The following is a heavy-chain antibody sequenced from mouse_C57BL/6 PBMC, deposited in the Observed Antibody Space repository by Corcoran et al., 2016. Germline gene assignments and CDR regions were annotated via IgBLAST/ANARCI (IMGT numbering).Heavy chain of an antibody. CDR3: AREENSNYEDYYAMDY. CDR2: IYPGSGNT. CDR1: GYTFTDYY. V-gene: IGHV1-76*01. Sequence: QVQLKQSGAELVRPGASVKLSCKASGYTFTDYYINWVKQRPGQGLEWIARIYPGSGNTYYNEKFKGKATLTAEKSSSTAYMQLSSLTSEDSAVYFCAREENSNYEDYYAMDYWGQGTSVTVSS. D-gene: IGHD2-5*01. J-gene: IGHJ4*01.